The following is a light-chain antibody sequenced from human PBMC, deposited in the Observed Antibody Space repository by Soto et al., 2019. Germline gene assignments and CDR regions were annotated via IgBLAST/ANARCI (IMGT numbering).Light chain of an antibody. V-gene: IGKV1-39*01. CDR2: LAS. CDR3: QQTFSKFS. CDR1: QSVSTY. Sequence: IQITQSPSSLSASVGDRVTITCRAAQSVSTYLNWYQQRPGEAPKLLIYLASRLQSGVPSRFSGSGYETDFNLTISSLQPEYFATYYCQQTFSKFSFGQGTRLDI. J-gene: IGKJ2*01.